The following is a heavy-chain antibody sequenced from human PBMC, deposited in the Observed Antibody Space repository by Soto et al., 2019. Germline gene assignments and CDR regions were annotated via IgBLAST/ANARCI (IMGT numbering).Heavy chain of an antibody. Sequence: QVQLVQSGAEVKKPGSSVKVSCKASGGTFSSYAISWVRQAPGQGLEWMGGIIPIFGTANYAQKFQGRVTIXXDXSXXTAYMELSSLRSEDTAVYYCARPARLVGEKNWFDPWGQGTLVTVSS. V-gene: IGHV1-69*12. J-gene: IGHJ5*02. CDR1: GGTFSSYA. CDR2: IIPIFGTA. CDR3: ARPARLVGEKNWFDP. D-gene: IGHD6-19*01.